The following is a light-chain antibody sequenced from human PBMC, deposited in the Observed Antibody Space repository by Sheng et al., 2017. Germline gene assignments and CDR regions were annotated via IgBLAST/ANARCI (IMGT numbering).Light chain of an antibody. CDR1: QTFSSST. J-gene: IGKJ2*01. CDR3: QQRSNWPYL. V-gene: IGKV3D-20*02. Sequence: EIVLTQSPDTLSLSPGERATLSCRASQTFSSSTLAWYQQKPGQAPRLLIYDASSRAAGIPARFSGSGSGTDFTLTISSLEPEDFAVYYCQQRSNWPYLFGQGTKLEIK. CDR2: DAS.